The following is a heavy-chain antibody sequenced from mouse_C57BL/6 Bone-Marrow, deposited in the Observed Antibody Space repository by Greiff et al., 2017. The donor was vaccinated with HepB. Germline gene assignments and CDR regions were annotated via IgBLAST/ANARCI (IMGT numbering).Heavy chain of an antibody. V-gene: IGHV1-72*01. Sequence: VQLQQPGAELVKPGASVKLSCKASGYTFTSYWMHWVKQRPGRGLEWIGRIDPNSGGTKYNEKFKSKATLTVDKPSSTAYMQLSSLTSEDSAVYYCAREKTAQATPYYAMDYWGQGTSVTVSS. CDR2: IDPNSGGT. J-gene: IGHJ4*01. D-gene: IGHD3-2*02. CDR3: AREKTAQATPYYAMDY. CDR1: GYTFTSYW.